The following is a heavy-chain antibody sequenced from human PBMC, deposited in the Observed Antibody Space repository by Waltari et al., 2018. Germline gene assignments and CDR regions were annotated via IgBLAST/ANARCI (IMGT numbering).Heavy chain of an antibody. V-gene: IGHV4-39*07. CDR3: ARATRTGTDRGYFAY. CDR1: GGSFSSNNYR. D-gene: IGHD1-7*01. J-gene: IGHJ4*02. Sequence: QLQLQESGPGLVKPSETLSLTCTVSGGSFSSNNYRWDWISQPPGEGLEGLGTICHSGSTNNSPSLNSRLTMSVDTSKNQFSLKLFSVTAADTAVYYCARATRTGTDRGYFAYWGQGTLVTVSS. CDR2: ICHSGST.